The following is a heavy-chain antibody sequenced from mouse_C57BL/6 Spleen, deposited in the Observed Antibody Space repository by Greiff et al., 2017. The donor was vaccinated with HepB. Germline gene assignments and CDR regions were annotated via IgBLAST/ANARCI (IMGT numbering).Heavy chain of an antibody. D-gene: IGHD1-1*01. J-gene: IGHJ4*01. CDR3: APLYYGSSLNAMDY. CDR1: GFNIKNTY. V-gene: IGHV14-3*01. CDR2: IDPANGNT. Sequence: VQLQQSVAELVRPGASVKLSCTASGFNIKNTYMHWVKQRPEQGLEWIGRIDPANGNTKYAPKFQGKATITADTSSNTAYLPLSSLTAEDTAIYYCAPLYYGSSLNAMDYWGQGTSVTVSS.